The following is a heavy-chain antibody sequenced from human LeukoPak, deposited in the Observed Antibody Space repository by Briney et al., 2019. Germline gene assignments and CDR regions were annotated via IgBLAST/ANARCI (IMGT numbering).Heavy chain of an antibody. V-gene: IGHV1-69*06. D-gene: IGHD2-21*02. CDR1: GGPLPSYA. Sequence: AAPGKGSFKASGGPLPSYAISRGRPAPGPGVAWKGGDIPIFGTANYAQKFQGRVTITADKSTSTAYMELSSLRSEDTAVYYCARDGITYCGGDCYRDAFDIWGQGTMVTVSS. CDR3: ARDGITYCGGDCYRDAFDI. CDR2: DIPIFGTA. J-gene: IGHJ3*02.